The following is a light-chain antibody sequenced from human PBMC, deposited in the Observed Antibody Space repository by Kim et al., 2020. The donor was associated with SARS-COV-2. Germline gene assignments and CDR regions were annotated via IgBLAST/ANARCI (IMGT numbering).Light chain of an antibody. CDR1: QSVSGC. Sequence: ASVGDRVTITCRASQSVSGCLNWYQQKPGKAPHLLIYRTSTLQSGVPPRFSGSASGTDFTLTISSLQPEDFATYYCQQSYNFPRTFGQGTKVDIK. CDR3: QQSYNFPRT. V-gene: IGKV1-39*01. CDR2: RTS. J-gene: IGKJ1*01.